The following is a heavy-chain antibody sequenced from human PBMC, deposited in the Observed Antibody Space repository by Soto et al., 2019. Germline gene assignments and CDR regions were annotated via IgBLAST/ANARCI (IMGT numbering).Heavy chain of an antibody. J-gene: IGHJ4*02. CDR3: ARGTIPDYFDY. V-gene: IGHV4-59*01. CDR1: GGSISSYY. CDR2: IYYSGST. Sequence: SETLSLTCTVSGGSISSYYWSWIRQPPGKGLEWIGYIYYSGSTNYNPSLKSRVTISVDTSKNQFSLKLSSVTAADTAVYYCARGTIPDYFDYWGQGTLVTV.